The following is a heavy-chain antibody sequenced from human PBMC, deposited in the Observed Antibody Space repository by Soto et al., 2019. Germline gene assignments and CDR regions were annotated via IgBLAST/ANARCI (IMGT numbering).Heavy chain of an antibody. CDR2: INAGNDNT. Sequence: QVQLVQSGAEEKKPGASVKVSCKASGYTFTSYAMHWVRQAPGQRLEWMGWINAGNDNTKYSQKFQGRVTITRDTSASTANMELRSLRSEDTAVYSCSRSEYTSGWTGYWGQGTLVTVSS. V-gene: IGHV1-3*05. CDR1: GYTFTSYA. CDR3: SRSEYTSGWTGY. J-gene: IGHJ4*02. D-gene: IGHD6-19*01.